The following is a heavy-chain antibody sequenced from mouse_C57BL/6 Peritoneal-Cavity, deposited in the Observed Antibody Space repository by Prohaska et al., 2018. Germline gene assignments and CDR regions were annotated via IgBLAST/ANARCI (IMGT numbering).Heavy chain of an antibody. CDR1: GFTFSNYW. V-gene: IGHV6-3*01. J-gene: IGHJ2*01. Sequence: EVKLEESGGGLVQPGGSMQLSCVASGFTFSNYWLNWVRQSPDKEIEWVAQIRLKAENYATHYAEAVKGRFTISRDDSKSSVYLQMNNLRAEDTGIYYCTCTQYYGSSYGSWGQGTTITVAS. CDR2: IRLKAENYAT. D-gene: IGHD1-1*01. CDR3: TCTQYYGSSYGS.